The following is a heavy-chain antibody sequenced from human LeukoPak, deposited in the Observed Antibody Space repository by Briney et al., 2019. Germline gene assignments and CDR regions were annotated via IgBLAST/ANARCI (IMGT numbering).Heavy chain of an antibody. CDR2: ISNGGSYT. D-gene: IGHD6-13*01. CDR1: GFTFSGYN. CDR3: ARDAFYLYDSGGWYPGALDI. Sequence: GGSLRLSCAASGFTFSGYNMNWVRQAPGKGLEWVSSISNGGSYTYYADSVKGRFTISRDNAKNSVYLQMNSLRAEDTAVYYCARDAFYLYDSGGWYPGALDIWGQGTMVTVSS. V-gene: IGHV3-21*06. J-gene: IGHJ3*02.